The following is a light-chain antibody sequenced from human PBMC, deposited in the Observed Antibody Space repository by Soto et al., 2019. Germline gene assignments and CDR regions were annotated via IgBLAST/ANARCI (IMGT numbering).Light chain of an antibody. CDR2: VAS. CDR1: QDISSY. J-gene: IGKJ4*01. CDR3: QQYYESPLT. V-gene: IGKV1-8*01. Sequence: AIRMTQSPSSLSASPGDRVTITCRASQDISSYLAWYQQKPGKAPNLLIYVASTLQSGVASRFSGSGSGTDFTLTISRLQSEDFATYYCQQYYESPLTFGGGTKVQIK.